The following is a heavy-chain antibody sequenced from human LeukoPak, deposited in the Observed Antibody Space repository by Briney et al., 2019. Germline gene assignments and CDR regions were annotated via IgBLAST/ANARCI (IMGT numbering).Heavy chain of an antibody. CDR3: ALWSGYYTNDY. V-gene: IGHV4-38-2*01. J-gene: IGHJ4*02. D-gene: IGHD3-3*01. Sequence: PSETLSLTCAVSGYSISSGYYWGWIRQPPGKGLEWIGSIYHSGSTYYNPSLKSRVTISVGTSKNQFSLKLSSVTAADTAVYYCALWSGYYTNDYWGQGTLVTVSS. CDR2: IYHSGST. CDR1: GYSISSGYY.